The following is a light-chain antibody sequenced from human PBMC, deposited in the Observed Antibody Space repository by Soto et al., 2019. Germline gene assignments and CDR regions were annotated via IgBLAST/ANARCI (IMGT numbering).Light chain of an antibody. J-gene: IGKJ2*01. V-gene: IGKV3-15*01. CDR1: QNVRSD. Sequence: EIVMTQSPATLSVSPGERATLSCRASQNVRSDLAGYQHKAGQTPRLLIYAASTRAPGIPARFSGSGSGTEFTLTISSLQSEDFAVYYFQHYNYWRTFGQGTKLEIK. CDR3: QHYNYWRT. CDR2: AAS.